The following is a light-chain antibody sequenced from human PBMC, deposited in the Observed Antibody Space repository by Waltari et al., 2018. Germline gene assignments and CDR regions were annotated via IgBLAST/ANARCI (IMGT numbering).Light chain of an antibody. V-gene: IGKV3-20*01. J-gene: IGKJ1*01. CDR1: QNIGRY. CDR2: GGS. CDR3: HQYSGSPWT. Sequence: EVILTQSPGTLSLSPGEGATLSCRASQNIGRYLGWYQRKPGQAPRLLIYGGSTRATGIPDRFSGTGSGTDFTLTISRLESEDFAAYYCHQYSGSPWTFGQGTKVEIK.